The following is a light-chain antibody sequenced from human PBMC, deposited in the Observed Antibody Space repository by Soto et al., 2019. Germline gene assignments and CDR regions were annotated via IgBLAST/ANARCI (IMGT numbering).Light chain of an antibody. CDR3: SSYTSSSTPYV. CDR1: SSDVGGYEY. Sequence: QSVLTQPASVSGSPGQSITISCTGTSSDVGGYEYVSWYQQHPGKAPKLMIYEVSNRPSGVADRFSGSKSGNTASLTISGLQAEDEADYYCSSYTSSSTPYVFGTGTKVT. J-gene: IGLJ1*01. V-gene: IGLV2-14*01. CDR2: EVS.